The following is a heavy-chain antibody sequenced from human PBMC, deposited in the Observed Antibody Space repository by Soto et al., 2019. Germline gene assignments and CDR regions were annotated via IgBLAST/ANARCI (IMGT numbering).Heavy chain of an antibody. D-gene: IGHD6-13*01. CDR1: GYTFTSYG. J-gene: IGHJ4*02. CDR3: ARDAAAGLNDY. Sequence: QVQLVQSGAEVKKPGSSVKVSCKASGYTFTSYGISWVRQAPGQGLEWMGWISAYNGNTKYVQKFEGRVTMTTDTSTSTAYMELRSLRSDDTAVYYCARDAAAGLNDYWGQGTLVTVSS. V-gene: IGHV1-18*01. CDR2: ISAYNGNT.